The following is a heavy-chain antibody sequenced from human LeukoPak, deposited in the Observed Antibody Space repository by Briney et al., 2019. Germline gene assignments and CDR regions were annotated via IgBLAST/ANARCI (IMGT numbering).Heavy chain of an antibody. CDR3: ARACSSTICYGSGSYNPYDY. J-gene: IGHJ4*02. CDR1: GGSISSYY. V-gene: IGHV4-59*01. Sequence: KPSETLSLTCTVSGGSISSYYWSWIRQPPGKGLEWIGYIYYSGSTNYNPSLKSRVTISVDTSKNQFSLKLSSVTAADTAVYYCARACSSTICYGSGSYNPYDYWGQGTLVTVSS. CDR2: IYYSGST. D-gene: IGHD2-2*01.